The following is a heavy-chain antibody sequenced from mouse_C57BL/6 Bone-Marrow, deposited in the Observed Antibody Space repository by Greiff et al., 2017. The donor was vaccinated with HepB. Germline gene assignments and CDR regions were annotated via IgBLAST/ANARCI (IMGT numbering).Heavy chain of an antibody. V-gene: IGHV3-6*01. CDR1: GYSITSSYY. D-gene: IGHD2-1*01. Sequence: ESGPGLVKPSQSLSLTCSVTGYSITSSYYWNWIRQFPGNKLEWIGYISYDGRNNYTPSLNTRLSITRDTSKNQFFLKLNSVPTEDTATYYRARGNSNDFDYWGQGTTLTVSS. CDR3: ARGNSNDFDY. J-gene: IGHJ2*01. CDR2: ISYDGRN.